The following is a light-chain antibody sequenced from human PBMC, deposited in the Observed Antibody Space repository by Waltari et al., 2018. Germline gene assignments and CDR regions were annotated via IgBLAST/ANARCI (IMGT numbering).Light chain of an antibody. J-gene: IGLJ3*02. Sequence: QSVLTQPPSASGTPGQRVTISCSGSSSNIGSNTVNWYQQLPGTAPKLLIYSNNQRPSRVPDRCSGAKSGTSASLAISGLQSEDEADYYCAAWDDSLNWVFGGGTKLTVL. CDR2: SNN. CDR1: SSNIGSNT. CDR3: AAWDDSLNWV. V-gene: IGLV1-44*01.